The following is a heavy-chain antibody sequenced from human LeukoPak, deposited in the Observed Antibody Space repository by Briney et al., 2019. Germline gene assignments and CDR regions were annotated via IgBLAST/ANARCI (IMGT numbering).Heavy chain of an antibody. CDR3: ARHIVGAAGAFDI. D-gene: IGHD1-26*01. CDR2: IIPIFGTA. J-gene: IGHJ3*02. V-gene: IGHV1-69*05. Sequence: SVTVSFTSSGGTFSSYGISWVRQAPGQGLEWMGRIIPIFGTANYAQKFQGRVTITTDESTSTAYMELSSLRSEDTAVYYFARHIVGAAGAFDIWGQGTMVTVSS. CDR1: GGTFSSYG.